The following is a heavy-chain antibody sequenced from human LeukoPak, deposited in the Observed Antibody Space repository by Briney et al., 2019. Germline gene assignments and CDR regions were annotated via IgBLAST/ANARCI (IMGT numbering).Heavy chain of an antibody. V-gene: IGHV4-34*01. CDR1: GGSFSGYY. Sequence: SETLSLTCAVYGGSFSGYYWSWIRQPPGKGLEWIGEINHSGSTNYNPSLKSRVTIPVDTSKNQFSLKLSSVTAADTAVYYCARALGAAAAYWGQGTLVTVSS. J-gene: IGHJ4*02. CDR2: INHSGST. D-gene: IGHD6-13*01. CDR3: ARALGAAAAY.